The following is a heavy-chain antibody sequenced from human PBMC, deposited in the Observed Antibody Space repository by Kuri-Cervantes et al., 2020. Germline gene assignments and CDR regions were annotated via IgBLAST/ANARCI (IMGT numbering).Heavy chain of an antibody. V-gene: IGHV3-11*01. CDR3: AKTSVAGTGGRYFDY. Sequence: GGSLRLSCAASGFTFSDYYMSWIRQAPGKGLEWVSYISSSGSTIYYADSVKGRFTISRDNAKNTLYLQMNSLRAEDTAVYYCAKTSVAGTGGRYFDYWGQGTLVTVSS. CDR2: ISSSGSTI. D-gene: IGHD6-19*01. CDR1: GFTFSDYY. J-gene: IGHJ4*02.